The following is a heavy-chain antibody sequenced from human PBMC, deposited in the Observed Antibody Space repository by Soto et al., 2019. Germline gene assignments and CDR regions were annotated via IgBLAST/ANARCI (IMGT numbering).Heavy chain of an antibody. Sequence: GGSLRLSCAASGFTVSSSQMTWVRQAPGKGLEWVAVISYDESNKYYADSVKGRFTISRDNSKNTLYLQMNSLRAEDTAVYYCTKGVVVITSYFQHWGQRTLVTVSS. CDR1: GFTVSSSQ. D-gene: IGHD3-22*01. J-gene: IGHJ1*01. CDR3: TKGVVVITSYFQH. CDR2: ISYDESNK. V-gene: IGHV3-30*18.